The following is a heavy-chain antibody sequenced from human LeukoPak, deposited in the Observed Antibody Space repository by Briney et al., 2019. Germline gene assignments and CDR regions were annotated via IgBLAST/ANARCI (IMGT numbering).Heavy chain of an antibody. CDR2: INAGNGNT. V-gene: IGHV1-3*01. D-gene: IGHD4-17*01. CDR1: GYTFTSYA. CDR3: AREFGLHGDLRYYCYYGMDV. J-gene: IGHJ6*02. Sequence: ASVKVSCTASGYTFTSYAMHWVRQAPGQRLEWMGWINAGNGNTKYSQKFQGRVTITRDTSASTAYMELSSLRSEDTAVYYCAREFGLHGDLRYYCYYGMDVWGQGTTVTVSS.